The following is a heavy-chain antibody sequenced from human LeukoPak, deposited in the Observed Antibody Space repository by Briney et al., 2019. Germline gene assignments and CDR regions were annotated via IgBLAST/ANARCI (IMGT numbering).Heavy chain of an antibody. CDR1: GFTFTTYA. D-gene: IGHD5-24*01. Sequence: GGSLRLSCAASGFTFTTYAMNWVRQAPGKGLEWVSTISGSGGSTFYADSVKDRFTISRDNSKNTLYLQMNSLRAEDTAVYYCAKGRGWLQFFDYWGQGTLVTVSS. CDR2: ISGSGGST. V-gene: IGHV3-23*01. CDR3: AKGRGWLQFFDY. J-gene: IGHJ4*02.